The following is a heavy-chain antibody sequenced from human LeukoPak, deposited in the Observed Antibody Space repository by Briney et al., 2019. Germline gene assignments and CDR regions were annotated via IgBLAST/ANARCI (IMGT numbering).Heavy chain of an antibody. J-gene: IGHJ6*02. Sequence: GGSLRLSCAASGXTFSSYEMNWVRQAPGKGLEWVSYISSSGSTIYYADSVKGRFTISRDNAKNSLYLQMNSLRAEDTAVYYCARVGIAVADYYYYYGMDVWGQGTTVTVSS. CDR3: ARVGIAVADYYYYYGMDV. D-gene: IGHD6-19*01. CDR2: ISSSGSTI. V-gene: IGHV3-48*03. CDR1: GXTFSSYE.